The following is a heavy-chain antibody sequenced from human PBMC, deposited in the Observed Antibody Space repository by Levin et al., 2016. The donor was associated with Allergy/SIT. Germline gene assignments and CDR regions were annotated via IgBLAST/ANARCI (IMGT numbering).Heavy chain of an antibody. Sequence: GGSLRLSCEASGFIFSTFWMNWVRRAPGKGLEWVANINHDGSVKYYMDSVKGRFTISRDNAENSVYLQMTSLRAEDTAVYYCVGDTGWLFDSWGQGVLVTVSS. J-gene: IGHJ4*02. CDR1: GFIFSTFW. CDR2: INHDGSVK. D-gene: IGHD6-19*01. V-gene: IGHV3-7*03. CDR3: VGDTGWLFDS.